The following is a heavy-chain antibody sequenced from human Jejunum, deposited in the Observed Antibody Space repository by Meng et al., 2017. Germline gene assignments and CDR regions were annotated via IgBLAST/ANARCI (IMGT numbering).Heavy chain of an antibody. D-gene: IGHD6-19*01. CDR2: ISASGGDT. Sequence: GGSLRLSCAASGFTFSSYVMNWVRQAPGKGLEWVSGISASGGDTYYADSVKGRFTISRDNSKNTLYLQMNSLRAEDTAVYYCAKPLIGAAGTSWNYFAYWGQGTLVTVSS. J-gene: IGHJ4*02. CDR1: GFTFSSYV. V-gene: IGHV3-23*01. CDR3: AKPLIGAAGTSWNYFAY.